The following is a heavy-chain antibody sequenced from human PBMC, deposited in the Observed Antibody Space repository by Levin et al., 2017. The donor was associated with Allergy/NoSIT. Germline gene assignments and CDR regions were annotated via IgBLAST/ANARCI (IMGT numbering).Heavy chain of an antibody. J-gene: IGHJ4*02. CDR1: GYTFTAYF. Sequence: ASVKVSCKASGYTFTAYFMHWVRQAPGQGLEWMGWINPISGGTDYAQKFQGRVTMTRDTSISTAFMELSSLRSDDTAVYFCGRRPPRTEETIDYWGQGTLVTVSS. V-gene: IGHV1-2*02. CDR2: INPISGGT. D-gene: IGHD1/OR15-1a*01. CDR3: GRRPPRTEETIDY.